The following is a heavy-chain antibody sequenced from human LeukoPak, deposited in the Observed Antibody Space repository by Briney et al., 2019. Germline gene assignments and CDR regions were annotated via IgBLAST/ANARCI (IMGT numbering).Heavy chain of an antibody. J-gene: IGHJ5*02. CDR2: INHSGST. V-gene: IGHV4-34*01. CDR1: GGSFSGYY. CDR3: ARAPFNP. Sequence: TETLSLTCAVYGGSFSGYYWSWIRQPPGKGLEWIGEINHSGSTNYNPSLKSRVTISVDTSKNQFSLKLSSVTAADTAVYYCARAPFNPWGQGTLVTVSS.